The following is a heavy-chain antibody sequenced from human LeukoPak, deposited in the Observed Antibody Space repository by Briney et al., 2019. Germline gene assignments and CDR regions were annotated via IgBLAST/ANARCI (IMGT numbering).Heavy chain of an antibody. D-gene: IGHD3-10*01. Sequence: SETLSLTCTVSGGSISSYYWGWIRQPPGKGLEWIGSIYYSGSTYYNPSLKSRVTISVDTSKNQFSLKLSSVTAADTAVYYCARGGSRITMVRGVDNWFDPWGQGTLVTVSS. CDR3: ARGGSRITMVRGVDNWFDP. V-gene: IGHV4-39*07. CDR2: IYYSGST. CDR1: GGSISSYY. J-gene: IGHJ5*02.